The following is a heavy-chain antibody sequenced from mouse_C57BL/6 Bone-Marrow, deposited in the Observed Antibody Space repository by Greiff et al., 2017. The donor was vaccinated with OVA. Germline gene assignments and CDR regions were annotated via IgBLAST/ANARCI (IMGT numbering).Heavy chain of an antibody. D-gene: IGHD1-1*01. CDR2: IYPGDGDT. V-gene: IGHV1-82*01. CDR1: GYAFSSSW. CDR3: ARCAYYGSRKWYFDV. J-gene: IGHJ1*03. Sequence: QVQLKQSGPELVKPGASVKISCKASGYAFSSSWMNWVKQRPGKGLEWIGRIYPGDGDTNYNGKFKGKATLTADKSSSTAYMQLSSLTSEDSAVYFCARCAYYGSRKWYFDVWGTGTTVTVSS.